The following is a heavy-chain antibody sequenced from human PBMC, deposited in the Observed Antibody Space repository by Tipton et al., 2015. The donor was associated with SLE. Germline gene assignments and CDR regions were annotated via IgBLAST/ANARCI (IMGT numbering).Heavy chain of an antibody. CDR2: MNPKSGNS. J-gene: IGHJ5*02. CDR1: GYSFVNYD. Sequence: QLVQSGAEVKKPGASMKVSCKASGYSFVNYDLNWVRQAAGQGLEWMGRMNPKSGNSEYAQKFQGRVSMTRDTSTSTAYMELSSLTSEDSAVYYCARGNWFDPWGQGTLVTVSS. V-gene: IGHV1-8*01. CDR3: ARGNWFDP.